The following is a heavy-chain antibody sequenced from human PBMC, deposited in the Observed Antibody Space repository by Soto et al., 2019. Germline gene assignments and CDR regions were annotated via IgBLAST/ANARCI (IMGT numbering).Heavy chain of an antibody. CDR2: ISSSGSTI. D-gene: IGHD6-19*01. CDR1: GFTFSDYY. J-gene: IGHJ6*03. CDR3: ARDVTSSGWYPLYYYYMDV. V-gene: IGHV3-11*01. Sequence: QVQLVESGRGLVKPGASLRLSCAASGFTFSDYYMSWIRQAPGKGLEWVSYISSSGSTIYYADSVKGRFTISRDNAKDTLYLQMNSRRAEDTAGYYCARDVTSSGWYPLYYYYMDVWGKGTTVTVSS.